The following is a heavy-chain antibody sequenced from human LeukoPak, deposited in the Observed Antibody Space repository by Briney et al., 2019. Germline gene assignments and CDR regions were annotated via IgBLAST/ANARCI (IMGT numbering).Heavy chain of an antibody. CDR3: ARRYSSGWYTDY. CDR1: GGSISSSSYY. D-gene: IGHD6-19*01. Sequence: SETLSLTCTVSGGSISSSSYYWGWIRQPPGTGLEWIGSIYYSGSTYYNPSLKSRVTISVDTSKNQFSLKLSSVTAADTAVYYCARRYSSGWYTDYWGQGTLVTVSS. CDR2: IYYSGST. V-gene: IGHV4-39*01. J-gene: IGHJ4*02.